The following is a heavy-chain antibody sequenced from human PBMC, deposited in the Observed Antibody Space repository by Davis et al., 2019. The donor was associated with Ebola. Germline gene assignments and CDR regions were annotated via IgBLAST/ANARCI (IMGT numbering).Heavy chain of an antibody. CDR3: AKDLRKTGSYNIDY. J-gene: IGHJ4*02. CDR2: ISWNGGET. D-gene: IGHD2-15*01. CDR1: GFTFDDYT. Sequence: GESLKISCAASGFTFDDYTIHWVRQAPGKGLEWVSLISWNGGETYYADSVKGRFTISRDNSKNSLYLQMNSLRTEDTALYYCAKDLRKTGSYNIDYWGQGTLVTVSS. V-gene: IGHV3-43*01.